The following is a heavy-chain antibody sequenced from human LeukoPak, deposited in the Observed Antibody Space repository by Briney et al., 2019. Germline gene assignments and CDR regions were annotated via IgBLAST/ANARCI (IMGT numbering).Heavy chain of an antibody. CDR2: ISYDGSNK. CDR3: AKDRGRPGSSDDAFDI. D-gene: IGHD3-10*01. CDR1: GFTFSSYA. V-gene: IGHV3-30*04. Sequence: GGSLRLSCAASGFTFSSYAMHWVRQAPGKGLEWVAVISYDGSNKYYADSVKGRFTISRDNSKNTLYLQMNSLRAEDTAVYYCAKDRGRPGSSDDAFDIWGQGTMVTVSS. J-gene: IGHJ3*02.